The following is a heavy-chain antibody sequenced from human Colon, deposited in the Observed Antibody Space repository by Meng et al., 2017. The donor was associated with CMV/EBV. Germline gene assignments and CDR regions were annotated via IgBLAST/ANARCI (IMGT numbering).Heavy chain of an antibody. CDR3: VRTPAAATGWFDP. Sequence: GESLKISCAASGFSFNDYSMSWISQAPGKGPEWISYISSSGRTIYYADSVRGRFTISRDNARNSLFLQMNTLRADDTAVYYCVRTPAAATGWFDPWGQGTLVTVSS. V-gene: IGHV3-11*01. J-gene: IGHJ5*02. D-gene: IGHD6-13*01. CDR1: GFSFNDYS. CDR2: ISSSGRTI.